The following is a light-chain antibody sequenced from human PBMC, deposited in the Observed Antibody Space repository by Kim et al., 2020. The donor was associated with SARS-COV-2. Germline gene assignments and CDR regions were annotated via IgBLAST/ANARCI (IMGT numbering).Light chain of an antibody. CDR2: CVS. V-gene: IGLV2-14*03. CDR1: SSDRGGYPY. J-gene: IGLJ2*01. CDR3: NTYTSKSTLL. Sequence: GQSSAVSCAGPSSDRGGYPYVSWCHRHPCDAPELMLYCVSDRPSGVYTRFSGSRSGSTASLTISGLQAEDEADCYCNTYTSKSTLLFGGGTKGTVL.